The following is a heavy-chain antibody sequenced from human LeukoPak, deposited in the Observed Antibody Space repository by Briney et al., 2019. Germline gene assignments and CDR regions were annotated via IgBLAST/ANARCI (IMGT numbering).Heavy chain of an antibody. D-gene: IGHD5-18*01. CDR1: GFTFSTYS. V-gene: IGHV3-48*02. CDR2: ISSSSSVI. Sequence: GGSLRLSCAASGFTFSTYSMNWVRQAPGKGLEWVSYISSSSSVIDYADSVKGRFTISRDNAKNSLYLQMDSLRDEDTAVYYCARGHSYGYGLGDYWGQGTLVTVSS. J-gene: IGHJ4*02. CDR3: ARGHSYGYGLGDY.